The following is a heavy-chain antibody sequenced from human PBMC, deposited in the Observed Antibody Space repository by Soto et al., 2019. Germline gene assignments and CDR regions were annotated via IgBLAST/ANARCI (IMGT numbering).Heavy chain of an antibody. J-gene: IGHJ5*02. CDR2: INHTGST. Sequence: PSETLSLTCAVYGGSFSGYYWTWIRQPPGTGLEWIGEINHTGSTYYSPSLKGRLIISVDPSKNQFSLKLTSVTAADTAVYYCARVIAATDTISVWFDPWGQGTLVTVSS. D-gene: IGHD6-13*01. CDR3: ARVIAATDTISVWFDP. CDR1: GGSFSGYY. V-gene: IGHV4-34*01.